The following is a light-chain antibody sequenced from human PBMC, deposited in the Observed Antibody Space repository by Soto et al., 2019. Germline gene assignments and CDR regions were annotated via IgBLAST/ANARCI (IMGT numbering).Light chain of an antibody. V-gene: IGKV3-11*01. CDR2: DTS. Sequence: EIVLTQSPATLSLSPGERATLSCRASQSVSRYLAWYQQKPGQAPTLLIYDTSNRAAGVPARFSGSGSGADFTLTIRSVEPDDFALYYCQQRSSWPLIFGQGTKLEIK. J-gene: IGKJ2*01. CDR3: QQRSSWPLI. CDR1: QSVSRY.